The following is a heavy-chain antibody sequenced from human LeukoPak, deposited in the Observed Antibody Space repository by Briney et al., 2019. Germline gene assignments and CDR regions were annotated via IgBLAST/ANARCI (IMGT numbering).Heavy chain of an antibody. D-gene: IGHD3-22*01. V-gene: IGHV3-64*01. J-gene: IGHJ4*02. CDR1: AFTFSSYA. CDR2: ISSNGGST. CDR3: ARWGYDSSGYYWVFAY. Sequence: GGSLRLSCAASAFTFSSYAMHWVRQAPGKGLEYVSAISSNGGSTYYANSVKGRFTISRDNSKNTLYPQMGSLRAEDMAVYYCARWGYDSSGYYWVFAYWGQGTLVTVSS.